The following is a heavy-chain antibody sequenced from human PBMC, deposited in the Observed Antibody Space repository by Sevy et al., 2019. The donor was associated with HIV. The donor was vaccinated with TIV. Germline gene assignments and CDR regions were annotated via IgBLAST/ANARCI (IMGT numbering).Heavy chain of an antibody. CDR1: GYTFTSFG. CDR3: ARGVGGKNWFDP. V-gene: IGHV1-18*04. J-gene: IGHJ5*02. D-gene: IGHD3-16*01. CDR2: ISAYNGNT. Sequence: ASVKVSCQASGYTFTSFGITWVRQAPGQGLEGMGWISAYNGNTNYAQKVQGRVTMTTDTSTSTAYMELRSLRSDDTAIYYCARGVGGKNWFDPWGQGTLVTVSS.